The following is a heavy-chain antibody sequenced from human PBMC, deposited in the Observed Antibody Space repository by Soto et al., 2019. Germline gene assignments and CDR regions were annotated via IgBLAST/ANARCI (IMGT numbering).Heavy chain of an antibody. CDR3: ARGRGRLRSYDS. V-gene: IGHV6-1*01. J-gene: IGHJ4*02. D-gene: IGHD3-3*01. Sequence: QVQLQQSGPGLVKPSQTLSLTCAISGDSVSSKSATWNWIRQSPSRGLEWLGRTYYRSKWYNDYAPSVESRIPINPVTSRNQLSLRLISVTPEDTAVYYCARGRGRLRSYDSWGQGTLVTVSS. CDR1: GDSVSSKSAT. CDR2: TYYRSKWYN.